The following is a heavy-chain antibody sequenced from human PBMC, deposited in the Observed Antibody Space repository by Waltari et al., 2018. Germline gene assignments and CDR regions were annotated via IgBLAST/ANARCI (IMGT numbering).Heavy chain of an antibody. CDR2: IYSGGST. J-gene: IGHJ3*02. CDR3: AKDVMYYDSSGTDAFDI. Sequence: EVQLLESGGGLVQPGGSLRLSCAASGFTFSSYAMSWVRQAPGKGLEWVSVIYSGGSTYYADSVKGRFTISRDNSKNTLYLQMNSLRAEDTAVYYCAKDVMYYDSSGTDAFDIWGQGTMVTVSS. V-gene: IGHV3-23*03. D-gene: IGHD3-22*01. CDR1: GFTFSSYA.